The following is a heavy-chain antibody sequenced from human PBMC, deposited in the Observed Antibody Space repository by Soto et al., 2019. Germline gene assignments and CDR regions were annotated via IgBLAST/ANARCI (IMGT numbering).Heavy chain of an antibody. V-gene: IGHV1-69*13. J-gene: IGHJ3*01. D-gene: IGHD3-22*01. CDR3: ARGHPDYEDSSGYYPTEFDE. CDR2: IIPIFGTP. CDR1: GGTFSSYA. Sequence: PSVKVSCRASGGTFSSYAISWLRQAPGQGLEWMGGIIPIFGTPNYAQKFQGRVTITADESTSTAYMELSSLRSEDTAVYYCARGHPDYEDSSGYYPTEFDEWGQGTMVPVS.